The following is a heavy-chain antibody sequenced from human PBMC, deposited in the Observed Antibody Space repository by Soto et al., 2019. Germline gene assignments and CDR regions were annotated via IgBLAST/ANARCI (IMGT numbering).Heavy chain of an antibody. CDR3: VEGPGMYSDFDC. J-gene: IGHJ4*02. V-gene: IGHV3-23*01. D-gene: IGHD2-8*01. CDR2: ISGSDGRT. CDR1: GFTFSSFA. Sequence: EVQMLESGGGLVQPGGSLRLYCAASGFTFSSFAMSWVRQAPGKGLEWVSAISGSDGRTFYADSVKGRFTISRDDSQDRIDLQKNRLRGEDTGGIYWVEGPGMYSDFDCWGQGTLVTVSS.